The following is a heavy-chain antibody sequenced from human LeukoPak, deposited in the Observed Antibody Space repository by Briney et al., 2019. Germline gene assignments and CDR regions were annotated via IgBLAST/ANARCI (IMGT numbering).Heavy chain of an antibody. Sequence: SQTLSLTCTVSGGSISSGGYYWSWIRQHPGKGLEWIGYIYYSGSTYYNPSLKSRVTISVDTSKNQFSLKLSSVTAADTAVYYCARDYGSSGNWFDPWGQGTLVTVSS. D-gene: IGHD3-16*01. CDR1: GGSISSGGYY. CDR2: IYYSGST. CDR3: ARDYGSSGNWFDP. J-gene: IGHJ5*02. V-gene: IGHV4-30-4*08.